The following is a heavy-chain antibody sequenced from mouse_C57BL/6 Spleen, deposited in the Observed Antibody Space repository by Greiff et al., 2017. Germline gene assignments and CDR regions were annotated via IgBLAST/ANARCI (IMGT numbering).Heavy chain of an antibody. CDR1: GYSFTSYY. J-gene: IGHJ2*01. CDR3: ARGSWDFDY. V-gene: IGHV1-66*01. CDR2: IYPGSGNT. Sequence: QVQLKESGPELVKPGASVKISCKASGYSFTSYYIHWVKQRPGPGLEWIGWIYPGSGNTKYNEKFKGKATLTAATSSSTAYMQLSSLTSEDSAVYYCARGSWDFDYWGQGTTLTVSS. D-gene: IGHD4-1*01.